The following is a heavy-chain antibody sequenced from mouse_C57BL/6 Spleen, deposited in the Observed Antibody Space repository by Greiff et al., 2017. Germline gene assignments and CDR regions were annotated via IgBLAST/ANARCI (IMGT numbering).Heavy chain of an antibody. J-gene: IGHJ3*01. CDR2: IDPSDSYT. CDR1: GYTFTSYW. V-gene: IGHV1-50*01. CDR3: TRGGPWVAY. Sequence: QVQLQQPGAELVKPGASVKLSCKASGYTFTSYWMQWVKQRPGQGLEWIGEIDPSDSYTNYNQKFKGKATLTVDTSSSTAYMQLSSLTSEDSAVYYCTRGGPWVAYWGQGTLVTVSA.